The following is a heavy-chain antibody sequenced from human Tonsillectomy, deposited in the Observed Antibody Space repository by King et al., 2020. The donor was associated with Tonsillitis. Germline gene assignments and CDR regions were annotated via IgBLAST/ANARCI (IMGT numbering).Heavy chain of an antibody. V-gene: IGHV2-26*01. CDR1: GFSLSNARMG. CDR2: IFSNDEK. J-gene: IGHJ2*01. Sequence: VTLKESGPVLVKPTETLTLTCTVSGFSLSNARMGVSWIRQPPGKALEWLAHIFSNDEKSYSTSLKSRLTISKDTSKSQVVLTMTNMDPVDTATYYCARIRLSNEINDWYFDLWGRGTLVTVSS. CDR3: ARIRLSNEINDWYFDL. D-gene: IGHD2/OR15-2a*01.